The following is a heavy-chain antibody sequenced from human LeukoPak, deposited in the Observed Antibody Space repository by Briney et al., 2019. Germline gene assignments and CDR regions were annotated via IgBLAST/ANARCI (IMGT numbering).Heavy chain of an antibody. V-gene: IGHV3-9*03. CDR3: AKDLTKWLSRMIDY. J-gene: IGHJ4*02. CDR1: GFTFDDYA. Sequence: GRSLRLSCAASGFTFDDYAMHWVRQAPGKGLEWVSGLSWNSGSIGYADSVKGRFTISRDNAKNSLYLQMNSLRAEDMALYYCAKDLTKWLSRMIDYWGQGTLVTVSS. D-gene: IGHD6-19*01. CDR2: LSWNSGSI.